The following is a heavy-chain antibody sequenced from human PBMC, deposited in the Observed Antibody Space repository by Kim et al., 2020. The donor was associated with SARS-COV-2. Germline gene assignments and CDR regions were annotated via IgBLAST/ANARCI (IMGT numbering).Heavy chain of an antibody. J-gene: IGHJ6*02. CDR1: GGSISSYY. CDR3: ARAEWSFYGMDV. V-gene: IGHV4-59*13. D-gene: IGHD3-10*01. CDR2: IYYSGST. Sequence: SETLSLTCTVSGGSISSYYWSWIRQPPGKGLEWIGYIYYSGSTNYNPSLKSRVTISVDTSKNQFSLKLSSVTAADTAVYYCARAEWSFYGMDVWGQGTTVTVSS.